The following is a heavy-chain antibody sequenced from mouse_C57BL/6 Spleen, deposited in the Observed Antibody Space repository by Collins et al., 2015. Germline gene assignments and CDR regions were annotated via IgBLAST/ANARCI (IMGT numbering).Heavy chain of an antibody. CDR2: INTETGEP. CDR3: ARAYYRYGWFAY. V-gene: IGHV9-2-1*01. J-gene: IGHJ3*01. CDR1: GYTFTDYS. Sequence: QIQLVQSGPELKKPGETVKISCKASGYTFTDYSMHWVKQAPGKGLKWMGWINTETGEPTYADDFKGRFAFSLETSASTAYLQINNLKNEDTATYFCARAYYRYGWFAYWGQGTLATVSA. D-gene: IGHD2-14*01.